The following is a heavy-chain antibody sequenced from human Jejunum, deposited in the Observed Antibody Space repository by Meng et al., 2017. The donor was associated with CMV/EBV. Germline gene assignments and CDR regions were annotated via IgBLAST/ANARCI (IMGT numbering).Heavy chain of an antibody. CDR2: ISTTSTYI. V-gene: IGHV3-21*01. CDR1: LSVSW. Sequence: LSVSWMNWVRQAPGKGLEWVSSISTTSTYISYADSLKGRFTISRDNAKNSLYLQMNSLRSEDTAMYYCATDRMDTSARRGFFDYWGQGTLVTVSS. J-gene: IGHJ4*02. CDR3: ATDRMDTSARRGFFDY. D-gene: IGHD5-18*01.